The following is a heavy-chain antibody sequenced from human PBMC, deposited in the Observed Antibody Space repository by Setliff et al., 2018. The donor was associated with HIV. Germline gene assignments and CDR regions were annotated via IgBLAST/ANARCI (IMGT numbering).Heavy chain of an antibody. J-gene: IGHJ2*01. CDR3: AKGGGLNFDV. Sequence: GESLKISCKASGYTFTNYWIAWVRQMPGKGLEWMGIVYPGDSDTTYSPSFQGQVTISADKSINTAYLQWTSLKASDTAIYYCAKGGGLNFDVWGRGTQVTVSS. CDR1: GYTFTNYW. D-gene: IGHD3-16*01. V-gene: IGHV5-51*01. CDR2: VYPGDSDT.